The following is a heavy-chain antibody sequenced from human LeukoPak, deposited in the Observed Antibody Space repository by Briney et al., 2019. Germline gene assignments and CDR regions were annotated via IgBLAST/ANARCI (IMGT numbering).Heavy chain of an antibody. CDR2: ISGSGGST. V-gene: IGHV3-23*01. D-gene: IGHD2-15*01. Sequence: GGSLRLSCAASGFTFSSYAMSWVRQAPGKGLEWVSAISGSGGSTYYADSVKGRFTTSRDNSKNTLYLQMNSLRAEDTAVYYCAGGYCSGGSCSATRTYYYYGMDVWGQGTTVTVSS. J-gene: IGHJ6*02. CDR3: AGGYCSGGSCSATRTYYYYGMDV. CDR1: GFTFSSYA.